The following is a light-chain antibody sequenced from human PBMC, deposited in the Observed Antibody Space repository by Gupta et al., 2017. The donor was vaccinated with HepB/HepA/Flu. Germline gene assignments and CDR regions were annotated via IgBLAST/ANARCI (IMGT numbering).Light chain of an antibody. V-gene: IGKV3-20*01. CDR3: QQYGSSPLYT. J-gene: IGKJ2*01. CDR1: QRVSRSY. Sequence: DIVWTMHLGTLSLSPGERAALTCRASQRVSRSYLAWYQQKPGQAPRLLIYDASSRAAGIPDRFSGSGSGTDFTLTISRLEPEDFAVYYCQQYGSSPLYTFGQGTKLEIK. CDR2: DAS.